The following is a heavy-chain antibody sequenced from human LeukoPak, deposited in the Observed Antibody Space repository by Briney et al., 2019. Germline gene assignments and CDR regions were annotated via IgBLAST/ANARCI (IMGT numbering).Heavy chain of an antibody. CDR2: IYYSGSA. D-gene: IGHD4-17*01. J-gene: IGHJ3*02. Sequence: SETLSLTCTVSGGSISGYYWSWIRQPPGEGLEWIGYIYYSGSANYNPSLRSRVIILVDTSKNQFSLKLGSVTAADTAVYYCARGTVTTSMKAFDIWGQGTMVTVSS. CDR3: ARGTVTTSMKAFDI. CDR1: GGSISGYY. V-gene: IGHV4-59*08.